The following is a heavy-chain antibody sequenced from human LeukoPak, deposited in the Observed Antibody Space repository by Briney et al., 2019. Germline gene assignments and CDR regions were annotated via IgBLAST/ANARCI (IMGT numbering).Heavy chain of an antibody. CDR1: GYTFSHYG. CDR3: ARSGSNWSCDY. D-gene: IGHD6-13*01. Sequence: GASVKVSCKASGYTFSHYGMQWVRQAPGQTLEWMGWINAGNGDTKYSQKFQGRVTMTRDISATTAYMELNSLKSEDTAVYYCARSGSNWSCDYWGQGTLVTVSS. J-gene: IGHJ4*02. CDR2: INAGNGDT. V-gene: IGHV1-3*01.